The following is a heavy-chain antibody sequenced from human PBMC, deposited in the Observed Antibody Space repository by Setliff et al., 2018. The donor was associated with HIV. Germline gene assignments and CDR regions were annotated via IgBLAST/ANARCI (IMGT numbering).Heavy chain of an antibody. Sequence: SLRLSCSASKITVSDIWMTWVRQAPGKGLEWVAGVWYNGRSKYYADSVKGRFTISRDNSKNTLYLQMNSLRVEDTALYYCAKDDGSYWGNYFDSWGQGTLVTVSS. V-gene: IGHV3-33*03. CDR1: KITVSDIW. CDR3: AKDDGSYWGNYFDS. J-gene: IGHJ4*02. D-gene: IGHD1-26*01. CDR2: VWYNGRSK.